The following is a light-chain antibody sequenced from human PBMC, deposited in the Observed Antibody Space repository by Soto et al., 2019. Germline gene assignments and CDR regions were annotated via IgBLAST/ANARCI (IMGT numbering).Light chain of an antibody. CDR2: DTS. Sequence: EIVLTQSAGTLSLSPGERATLSCRASQSVNNYLAWYQQKPGQAPRLLIYDTSDRASGIPARFSGSGSGTDFTLTISSLEPEDFAVFYCQRRSVWPWTFGQGTKVDI. CDR3: QRRSVWPWT. V-gene: IGKV3-11*01. J-gene: IGKJ1*01. CDR1: QSVNNY.